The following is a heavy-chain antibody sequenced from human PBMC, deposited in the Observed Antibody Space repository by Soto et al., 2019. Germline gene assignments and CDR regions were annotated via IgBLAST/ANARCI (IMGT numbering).Heavy chain of an antibody. Sequence: EVQLVETGGGLIQPGGSLRLSCAAPGFTVSSNYMSWVRQAPGKGLEWVSVIYSGGSTYYADSVKGRFTISRDNSKNTLYLQMNSLRAEDTAVYYCARDSASSQSHDLDYYYGMDVWGQGTTVTVSS. V-gene: IGHV3-53*02. CDR1: GFTVSSNY. CDR2: IYSGGST. J-gene: IGHJ6*02. D-gene: IGHD1-1*01. CDR3: ARDSASSQSHDLDYYYGMDV.